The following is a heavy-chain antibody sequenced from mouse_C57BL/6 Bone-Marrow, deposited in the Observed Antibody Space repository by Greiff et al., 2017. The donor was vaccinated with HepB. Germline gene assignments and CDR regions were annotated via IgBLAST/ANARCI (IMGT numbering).Heavy chain of an antibody. CDR2: IDPSDSYT. V-gene: IGHV1-59*01. J-gene: IGHJ2*01. CDR3: ARDYYGYYFDY. Sequence: QVQLQQPGAELVRPGTSVKLSCKASGYTFTSYWMHWVKQRPGQGLEWIGVIDPSDSYTNYNQKFKSKATFTVDTSSSTAYMQLSSLTSEDSAVYYCARDYYGYYFDYWGQGTTLTVSS. D-gene: IGHD1-2*01. CDR1: GYTFTSYW.